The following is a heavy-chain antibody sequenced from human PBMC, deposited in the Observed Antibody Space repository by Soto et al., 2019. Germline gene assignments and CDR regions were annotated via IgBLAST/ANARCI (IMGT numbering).Heavy chain of an antibody. CDR3: ARDRPYSSSYHWFDP. J-gene: IGHJ5*02. Sequence: GGSLRFSCAASGFTFSSYSMNWVRQAPGKGLEWVSSISSSSSYIYYADSVKGRFTISRDNAKNSLYLQMNSLRAEDTAVYYCARDRPYSSSYHWFDPWGQGTLVTVSS. CDR1: GFTFSSYS. D-gene: IGHD6-6*01. V-gene: IGHV3-21*01. CDR2: ISSSSSYI.